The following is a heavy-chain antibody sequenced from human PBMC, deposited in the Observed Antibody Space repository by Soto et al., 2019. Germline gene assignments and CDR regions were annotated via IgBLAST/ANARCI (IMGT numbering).Heavy chain of an antibody. CDR1: GYTFTGYY. J-gene: IGHJ6*02. CDR3: AKGGAIVAAGTRVYLYNAMDV. Sequence: AASVKVSCKASGYTFTGYYVHWVRQAPGQGLEWMGWINPNSGDTYLAQRFQGRVTMNRDTSIGTAYMELRGLTSDDTAEYYCAKGGAIVAAGTRVYLYNAMDVWGQVTTVTVSS. D-gene: IGHD1-26*01. CDR2: INPNSGDT. V-gene: IGHV1-2*02.